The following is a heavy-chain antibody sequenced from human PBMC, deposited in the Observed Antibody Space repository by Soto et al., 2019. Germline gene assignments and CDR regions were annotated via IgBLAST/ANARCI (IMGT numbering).Heavy chain of an antibody. Sequence: PGESLKISCKGSGYSFTSYWSRWMRQMPGKGLEWMGIIYPGDSDTRYSPSFQGQVTLSADKSTSTASLQWSSLKASDTAMYYCARCQRGYSYGYYYYYGMDVWGQGTTVTVSS. CDR2: IYPGDSDT. CDR3: ARCQRGYSYGYYYYYGMDV. D-gene: IGHD5-18*01. CDR1: GYSFTSYW. J-gene: IGHJ6*02. V-gene: IGHV5-51*01.